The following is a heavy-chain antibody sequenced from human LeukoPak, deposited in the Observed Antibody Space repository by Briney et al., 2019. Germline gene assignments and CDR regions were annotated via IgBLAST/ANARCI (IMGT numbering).Heavy chain of an antibody. D-gene: IGHD6-19*01. Sequence: GASVKVSCKASGYTFTGYYMHWVRQAPGQGLEWMGWINPNSGGTNYAQTFQGRVTLTRDTSISTAYMELSRLRSDDTAVYYCARDIGSGGYAAGESGWFDPWGQGTLVTVSS. CDR2: INPNSGGT. CDR3: ARDIGSGGYAAGESGWFDP. V-gene: IGHV1-2*02. J-gene: IGHJ5*02. CDR1: GYTFTGYY.